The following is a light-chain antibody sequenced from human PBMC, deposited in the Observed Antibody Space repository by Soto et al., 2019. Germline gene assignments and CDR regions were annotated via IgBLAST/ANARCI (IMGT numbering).Light chain of an antibody. CDR2: DAS. CDR3: QQRSNWPLT. V-gene: IGKV3-11*01. CDR1: QSVSSS. Sequence: EIXLTQSPGTLSLSPGERATLSCRASQSVSSSLGWYQQKPGQAPRLLIYDASNRATGIPGRFSGSGSGTDFTLTISSLEPEDFAVYYCQQRSNWPLTFGGGTKVEIK. J-gene: IGKJ4*01.